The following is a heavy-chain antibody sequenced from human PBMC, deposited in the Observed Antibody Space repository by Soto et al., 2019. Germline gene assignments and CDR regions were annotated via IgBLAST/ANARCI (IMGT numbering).Heavy chain of an antibody. CDR3: AHSRYSRSSFDY. CDR2: IYWDDDK. D-gene: IGHD6-6*01. CDR1: GFSLSTSDVG. J-gene: IGHJ4*02. V-gene: IGHV2-5*02. Sequence: SGPTLVNPTQTLTLTCTFSGFSLSTSDVGVGWIRQPPGKALEWLALIYWDDDKRYSPSLKSRLTITKNTSKNQVVLTMTNMDPVDTATFYCAHSRYSRSSFDYWGQGALVTVSS.